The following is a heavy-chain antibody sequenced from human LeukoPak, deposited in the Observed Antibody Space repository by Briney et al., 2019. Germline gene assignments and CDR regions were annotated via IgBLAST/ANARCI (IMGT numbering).Heavy chain of an antibody. J-gene: IGHJ4*02. CDR2: ISGSSSTK. V-gene: IGHV3-48*01. CDR1: GFTFSSYD. D-gene: IGHD1-26*01. Sequence: PGGSLRLSCAASGFTFSSYDMDWVRQAPGKGLEWVSYISGSSSTKYYADSVKGRFFISRDNAKNSLYLQVNSLRAEDTAVYYCARDRKSGEWDLVPWGQGTLVTVSS. CDR3: ARDRKSGEWDLVP.